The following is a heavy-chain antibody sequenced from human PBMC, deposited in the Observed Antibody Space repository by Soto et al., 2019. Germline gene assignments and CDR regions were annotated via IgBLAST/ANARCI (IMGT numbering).Heavy chain of an antibody. Sequence: QVQLVQSGAEVTKPGASMKVCCKASGYSFTNLVITWVRQAPGQGLEWMGWISTYYGNTNYAQRLQGRVTMTTDTSTSTAYMELRSLRSDDTAVYYCARDQGYGMDVWGQGTTVTVSS. V-gene: IGHV1-18*01. CDR1: GYSFTNLV. J-gene: IGHJ6*02. CDR2: ISTYYGNT. D-gene: IGHD6-13*01. CDR3: ARDQGYGMDV.